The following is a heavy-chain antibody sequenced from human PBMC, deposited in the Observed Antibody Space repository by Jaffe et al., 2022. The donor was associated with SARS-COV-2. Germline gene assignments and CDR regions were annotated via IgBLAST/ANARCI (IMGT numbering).Heavy chain of an antibody. V-gene: IGHV4-34*01. Sequence: QVQLQQWGAGLLKPSETLSLTCAVYGGSFSGYYWSWIRQPPGKGLEWIGEINHSGSTNYNPSLKSRVTISVDTSKNQFSLKLSSVTAADTAVYYCARDYSSGWYERLGWFDPWGQGTLVTVSS. CDR3: ARDYSSGWYERLGWFDP. J-gene: IGHJ5*02. D-gene: IGHD6-19*01. CDR2: INHSGST. CDR1: GGSFSGYY.